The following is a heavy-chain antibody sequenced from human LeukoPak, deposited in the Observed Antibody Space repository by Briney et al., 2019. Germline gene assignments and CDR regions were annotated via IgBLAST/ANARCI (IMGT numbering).Heavy chain of an antibody. J-gene: IGHJ4*02. D-gene: IGHD2-2*01. V-gene: IGHV3-23*01. CDR2: ISGSGGST. Sequence: GGSLRLSCAASGFTFSSYAMSWVRQAPGKGLEWVSAISGSGGSTYYADSVKGRFTISRDNSKNTLYLQMNSLRAEDTAVYYCAKCSSTSCPKQQVFDYWGQGTLVTVSS. CDR1: GFTFSSYA. CDR3: AKCSSTSCPKQQVFDY.